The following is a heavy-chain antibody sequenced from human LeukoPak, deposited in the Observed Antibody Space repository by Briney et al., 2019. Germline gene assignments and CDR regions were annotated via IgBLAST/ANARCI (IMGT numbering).Heavy chain of an antibody. Sequence: GGSLRLSCAASGFTFSSYAMSWVRQAPGKGLEWVSAISGSGGSTYYADSVKGRFTISRDNSKNTLYLQMNSLRAEDTAVYYCANDGRVRGVIITLAIWGQGTLVTVSS. J-gene: IGHJ4*02. CDR3: ANDGRVRGVIITLAI. D-gene: IGHD3-10*01. CDR1: GFTFSSYA. CDR2: ISGSGGST. V-gene: IGHV3-23*01.